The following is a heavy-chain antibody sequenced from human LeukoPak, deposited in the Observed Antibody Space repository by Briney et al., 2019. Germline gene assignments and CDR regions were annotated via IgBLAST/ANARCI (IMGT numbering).Heavy chain of an antibody. CDR1: GYTFTDYY. Sequence: ASVKVSCKASGYTFTDYYMHWVRQAPGQGLEWMGWMNPNSGGTNYAQKFQGRVTMTRDTSISTAYMELSRLRSDDMAVYYCARGPTGTTMDIWGQGTMVTVSS. J-gene: IGHJ3*02. V-gene: IGHV1-2*02. CDR3: ARGPTGTTMDI. CDR2: MNPNSGGT. D-gene: IGHD1-7*01.